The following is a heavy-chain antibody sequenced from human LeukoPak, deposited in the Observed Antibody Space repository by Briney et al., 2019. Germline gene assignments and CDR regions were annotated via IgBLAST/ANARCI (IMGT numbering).Heavy chain of an antibody. CDR1: GFTFSSYA. J-gene: IGHJ1*01. CDR2: ISGSGGST. CDR3: AKGPPGIVVVTASRH. Sequence: PGGSLRLSCAASGFTFSSYAMSWVRQAPGKGLEWVSAISGSGGSTYYADSVKGRFTIPRDNSKNTLYLQMNSLRAEDTAVYYCAKGPPGIVVVTASRHWGQGTLVTVSS. V-gene: IGHV3-23*01. D-gene: IGHD2-21*02.